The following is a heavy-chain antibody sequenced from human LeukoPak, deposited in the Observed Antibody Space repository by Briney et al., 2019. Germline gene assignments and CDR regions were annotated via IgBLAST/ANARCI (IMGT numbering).Heavy chain of an antibody. CDR2: INHSGGT. J-gene: IGHJ3*02. Sequence: SETLSLTCAVYGGSFSGYSWNWIRQPPVKGLEWIGEINHSGGTNYNPSLKSRVTISVDTSKKQFSLKLSSVTAADTAVYYCTRDRVSGQYYSDSFDTWGQGTMVTVSS. CDR3: TRDRVSGQYYSDSFDT. V-gene: IGHV4-34*01. D-gene: IGHD3-10*01. CDR1: GGSFSGYS.